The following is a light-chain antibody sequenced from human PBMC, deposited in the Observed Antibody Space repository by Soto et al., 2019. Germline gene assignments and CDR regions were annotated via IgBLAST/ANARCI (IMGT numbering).Light chain of an antibody. CDR1: SGHSSYA. V-gene: IGLV4-69*01. CDR3: QTWCTGVV. J-gene: IGLJ2*01. Sequence: QSVLTQSPSASASLGASVKLTCTLSSGHSSYAIAWHQQQPEKGPRYLMKLNSDGSHSKGDGIPDRFSGSSSGAERYLTISSLQSEDEADYYCQTWCTGVVFGGGTKVTVL. CDR2: LNSDGSH.